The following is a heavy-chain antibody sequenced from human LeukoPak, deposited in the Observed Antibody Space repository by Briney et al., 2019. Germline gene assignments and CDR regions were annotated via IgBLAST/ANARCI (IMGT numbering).Heavy chain of an antibody. J-gene: IGHJ4*02. CDR3: ARDLEAYYYGSGSYYPGY. CDR2: INWNGGST. CDR1: GFTFDDYG. D-gene: IGHD3-10*01. V-gene: IGHV3-20*01. Sequence: PGGSLRLSCAASGFTFDDYGMSWVRQAPGKGLEWVSGINWNGGSTGYADSVKGRFTISRDNAKNSLYLQMNSLRAEDTALYHCARDLEAYYYGSGSYYPGYWGQGTLVTVSS.